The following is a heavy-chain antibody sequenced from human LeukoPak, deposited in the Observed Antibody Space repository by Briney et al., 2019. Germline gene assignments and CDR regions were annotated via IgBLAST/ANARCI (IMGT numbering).Heavy chain of an antibody. J-gene: IGHJ5*02. CDR3: ARAYRPTSPRGFDP. Sequence: ASETLSLTCTVSGGSISSGGYYWSWIRQPPGKGLEWIGYIYHSGSTYYNPSLKSRVTTSVDRSNNRFSLQLASVTTADSAFYYCARAYRPTSPRGFDPWGPGILVTVSS. D-gene: IGHD3-16*02. V-gene: IGHV4-30-2*01. CDR2: IYHSGST. CDR1: GGSISSGGYY.